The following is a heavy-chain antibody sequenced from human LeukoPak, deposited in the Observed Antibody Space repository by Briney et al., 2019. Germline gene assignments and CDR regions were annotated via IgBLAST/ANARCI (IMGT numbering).Heavy chain of an antibody. V-gene: IGHV4-59*12. CDR3: ARGGSGWYFAWFDP. D-gene: IGHD6-19*01. CDR1: GGSISSYY. Sequence: PSETLSLTCTVSGGSISSYYWSWIRQPPGKGLEWIGYIYYSGSTNYNPSLKSRVTISVDTSKNQFSLKLSSVTAADTAVYYCARGGSGWYFAWFDPWGQGTLVTVSS. J-gene: IGHJ5*02. CDR2: IYYSGST.